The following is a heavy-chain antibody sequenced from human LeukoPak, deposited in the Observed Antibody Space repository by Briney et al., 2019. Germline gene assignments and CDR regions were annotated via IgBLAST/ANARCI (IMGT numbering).Heavy chain of an antibody. CDR3: ARWAEPFDY. Sequence: SETLSLTCTVSGGSISSSSYYWGWIRQPPGKGLEWIGSIYYSGSTYYNPSLKSRVTISVDTSKNQFSLKLSSVTAADTAEYYCARWAEPFDYWGQGTLVTVSS. V-gene: IGHV4-39*01. CDR2: IYYSGST. CDR1: GGSISSSSYY. J-gene: IGHJ4*02.